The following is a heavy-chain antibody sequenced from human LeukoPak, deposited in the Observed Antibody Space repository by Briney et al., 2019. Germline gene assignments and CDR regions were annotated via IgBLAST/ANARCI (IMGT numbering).Heavy chain of an antibody. J-gene: IGHJ4*02. CDR3: ARGRSGGSCYSQFDY. V-gene: IGHV4-4*02. CDR2: IYHSGST. D-gene: IGHD2-15*01. CDR1: GGSISSSNW. Sequence: PSGTLSLTCAVSGGSISSSNWWSWVRQPPGKGLEWIGEIYHSGSTNYNPSLKSRVTISVDKSKNQFSLKLSSVTAADTAVYYCARGRSGGSCYSQFDYWGQGTLVTVSS.